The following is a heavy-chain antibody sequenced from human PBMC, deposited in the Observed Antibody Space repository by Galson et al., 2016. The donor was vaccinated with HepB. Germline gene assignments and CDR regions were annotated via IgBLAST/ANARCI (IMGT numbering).Heavy chain of an antibody. D-gene: IGHD6-19*01. CDR2: INPNRGDT. CDR1: GYTFTNYY. V-gene: IGHV1-46*01. J-gene: IGHJ5*02. CDR3: ARGRQGEWLVRRRFDP. Sequence: SVKVSCKASGYTFTNYYVHWVRQAPGQGLEWVGIINPNRGDTVYAQKFQGRVTMTRDTSTTTVYMEMSSLTSEDTAVFYCARGRQGEWLVRRRFDPWGQGTLVTVSS.